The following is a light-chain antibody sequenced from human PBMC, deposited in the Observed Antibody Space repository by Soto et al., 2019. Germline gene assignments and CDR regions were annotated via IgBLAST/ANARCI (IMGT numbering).Light chain of an antibody. J-gene: IGKJ2*01. CDR2: AAS. V-gene: IGKV1-39*01. CDR1: QSINSY. CDR3: QQSYITPPYT. Sequence: DIQMTQSPSSLSASVGDRVTITCRASQSINSYLNWYQQKPGKAPKLLIYAASSLQSGVPSRFSGSGSGTDFTLTISNLQPEDFATYYCQQSYITPPYTFGQGTKLEIK.